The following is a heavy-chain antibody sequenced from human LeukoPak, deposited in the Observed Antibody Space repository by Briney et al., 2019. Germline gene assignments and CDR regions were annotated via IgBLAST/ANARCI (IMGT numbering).Heavy chain of an antibody. V-gene: IGHV3-30*02. CDR1: GFTFSSYG. D-gene: IGHD5-24*01. Sequence: GGSLRLSCAASGFTFSSYGMHWVRQAPGKGLEWVAFIRYDESNKYYADSVKGRFTISRDNSKNTLYLQMNSLRAEDTAVYYCAKGRIEMATILNYWGQGTLVTVSS. J-gene: IGHJ4*02. CDR2: IRYDESNK. CDR3: AKGRIEMATILNY.